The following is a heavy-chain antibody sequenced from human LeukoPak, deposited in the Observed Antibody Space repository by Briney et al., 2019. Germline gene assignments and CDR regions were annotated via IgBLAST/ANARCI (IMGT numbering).Heavy chain of an antibody. J-gene: IGHJ5*02. CDR2: IRNDGSDE. D-gene: IGHD2-2*01. V-gene: IGHV3-30*02. CDR1: GFSFKNYG. Sequence: PGGSLRLSCAASGFSFKNYGMHWVRQAPGKGLQWVVFIRNDGSDEYYGDSVKGRFTISRDNSKNTLYLQMNSLRAEDTAVYCCARNNLQLGFDRWGQGTLVTVSS. CDR3: ARNNLQLGFDR.